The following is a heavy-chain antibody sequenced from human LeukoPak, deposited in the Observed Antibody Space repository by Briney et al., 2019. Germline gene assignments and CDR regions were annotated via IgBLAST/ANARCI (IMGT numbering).Heavy chain of an antibody. CDR3: ARERYPNTGIVGATHFDY. V-gene: IGHV3-30-3*01. Sequence: PSAGSLRLSCAASGFTFSSYAMHWDRQAPGKGLEWVAVISYDGSNKYYADSVKGRFTISRDNSKNTLYLQMNSLRAEDTAVYYCARERYPNTGIVGATHFDYWGQGTLVTVSS. CDR2: ISYDGSNK. CDR1: GFTFSSYA. J-gene: IGHJ4*02. D-gene: IGHD1-26*01.